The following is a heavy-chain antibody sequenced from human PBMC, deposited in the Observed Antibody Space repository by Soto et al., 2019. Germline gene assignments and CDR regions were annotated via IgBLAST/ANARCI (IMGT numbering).Heavy chain of an antibody. CDR2: LYTEGTT. Sequence: SLRLSCVASGLTFSHNYMAWVRQAPEMGLEWVSILYTEGTTYYADSVKGRFTISRDSSKNTLFLQMDSLRAEDTAVYYCVRPRPSGENYGMDVWGQGTTVTVSS. V-gene: IGHV3-53*01. J-gene: IGHJ6*02. CDR3: VRPRPSGENYGMDV. D-gene: IGHD3-16*01. CDR1: GLTFSHNY.